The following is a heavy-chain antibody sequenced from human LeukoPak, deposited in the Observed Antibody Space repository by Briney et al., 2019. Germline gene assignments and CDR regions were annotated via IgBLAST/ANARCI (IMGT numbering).Heavy chain of an antibody. Sequence: GGSPRLSCAASGFTLSSYAMSWVRQAPGKGLEWVSGVSGSGGTTYYSGSVKGRCTISRDNSKNTLYLQMHSLRAEDTAVYYCAKGTHFDFWSGYYGLDYWGQGTLVTVSS. CDR3: AKGTHFDFWSGYYGLDY. CDR1: GFTLSSYA. D-gene: IGHD3-3*01. CDR2: VSGSGGTT. J-gene: IGHJ4*02. V-gene: IGHV3-23*01.